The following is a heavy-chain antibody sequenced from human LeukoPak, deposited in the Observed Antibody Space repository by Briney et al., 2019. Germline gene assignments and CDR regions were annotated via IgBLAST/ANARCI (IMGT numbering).Heavy chain of an antibody. CDR1: GGSFSGYY. CDR3: ARISAVAGLDY. CDR2: INHSGST. J-gene: IGHJ4*02. D-gene: IGHD6-19*01. Sequence: SETLSLTCAVYGGSFSGYYWSWIRQPPGKGLEWIGEINHSGSTYYNPSLKSRVTISVDTSKNQFSLKLSSVTAADTAVYYCARISAVAGLDYWGQGTLVTVSS. V-gene: IGHV4-34*01.